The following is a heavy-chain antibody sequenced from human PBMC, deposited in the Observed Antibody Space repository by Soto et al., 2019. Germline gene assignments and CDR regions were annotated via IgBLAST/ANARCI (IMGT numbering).Heavy chain of an antibody. Sequence: SVKVSCKASGGTFSSYAISCVRQAPGQGLEWMGGIIPIFGTANYAQKFQGRVTITADKSTSTAYMELSSLRSEDTAVYYCAIARRDGYNSAYFDYWGQGTLVTVSS. CDR1: GGTFSSYA. CDR3: AIARRDGYNSAYFDY. D-gene: IGHD5-12*01. V-gene: IGHV1-69*06. J-gene: IGHJ4*02. CDR2: IIPIFGTA.